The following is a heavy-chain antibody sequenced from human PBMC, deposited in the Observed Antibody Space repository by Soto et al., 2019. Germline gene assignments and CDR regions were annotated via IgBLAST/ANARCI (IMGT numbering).Heavy chain of an antibody. CDR1: GFTFSSYW. CDR3: ARGQQARPFDY. J-gene: IGHJ4*02. Sequence: LRLSCAASGFTFSSYWMHWVRQAPGKGLVWVSRIIRDGSSTNYADSVKGRFTISRDNAKNTLYLQMSSLRAEDTAVYYCARGQQARPFDYWGQGTLVTVSS. D-gene: IGHD1-1*01. V-gene: IGHV3-74*01. CDR2: IIRDGSST.